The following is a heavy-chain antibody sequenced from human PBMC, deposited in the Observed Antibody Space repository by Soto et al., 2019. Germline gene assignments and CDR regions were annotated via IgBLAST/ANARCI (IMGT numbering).Heavy chain of an antibody. D-gene: IGHD6-19*01. Sequence: PGGSLRLSCAASGFTFSGSAMHWFRQASGKGLEWVGLIRSKANSYATAYAASVKGRFTISRDDSKNTAYLQMNSLKTEDTAVYYCTILFPIAVAGKGDLDYWGQGTLVTVSS. CDR1: GFTFSGSA. CDR3: TILFPIAVAGKGDLDY. V-gene: IGHV3-73*01. J-gene: IGHJ4*02. CDR2: IRSKANSYAT.